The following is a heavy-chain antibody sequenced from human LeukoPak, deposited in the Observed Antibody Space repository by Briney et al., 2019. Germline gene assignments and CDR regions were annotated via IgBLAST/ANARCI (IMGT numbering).Heavy chain of an antibody. CDR3: VRMITMVEADAFDI. Sequence: GGSLRLSCAASGFTFSTYSMNWVRQAPGKGLEWVSFIDSSSRTTFYADSVKGRFTISRDNAKNSLFLQMNSLRAEDTAVYYCVRMITMVEADAFDIWGQGTMVTVSS. CDR2: IDSSSRTT. J-gene: IGHJ3*02. CDR1: GFTFSTYS. V-gene: IGHV3-48*04. D-gene: IGHD3-10*01.